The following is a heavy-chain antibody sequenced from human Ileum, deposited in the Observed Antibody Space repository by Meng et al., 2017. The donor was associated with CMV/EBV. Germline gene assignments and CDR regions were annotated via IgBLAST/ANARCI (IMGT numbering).Heavy chain of an antibody. D-gene: IGHD6-6*01. CDR2: IDPSGGVT. V-gene: IGHV1-46*01. CDR3: ARANLASRLRFDY. Sequence: QGQLGQSGAEVKKPGASVKISCKASGYTLTTYFMHYVRQAPAQGLEWIGIIDPSGGVTNFAQKFKGRVTMTRDTSTSTVYMELSSLRSEDTAVYYCARANLASRLRFDYWGQGTLVTVSS. CDR1: GYTLTTYF. J-gene: IGHJ4*02.